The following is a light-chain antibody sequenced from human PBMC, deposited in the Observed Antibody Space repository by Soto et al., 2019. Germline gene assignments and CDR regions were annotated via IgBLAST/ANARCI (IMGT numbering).Light chain of an antibody. CDR1: SSDVGNYNL. J-gene: IGLJ2*01. CDR2: EGS. V-gene: IGLV2-23*03. CDR3: CSYAGSFTFDV. Sequence: QSVLTQPASVSGSPGQSITISCTGTSSDVGNYNLVSWYQQFPGKAPKLIIYEGSRRPSGVSNRFSGSKSGNTASLTISGLQAEDEADYYCCSYAGSFTFDVSGGGTQLTVL.